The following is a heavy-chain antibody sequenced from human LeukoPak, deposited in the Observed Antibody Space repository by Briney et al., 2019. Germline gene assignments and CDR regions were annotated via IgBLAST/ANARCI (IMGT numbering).Heavy chain of an antibody. J-gene: IGHJ6*03. CDR3: TRQAGTYSYYYYYMDA. Sequence: SETLSLTCAVSGDSISSSSYYWGWIRQPPGKGLEWIGSIYYSGSTYYNPSLKSRVTISVDTSKNQFSLRLTSVTAADTAVYYCTRQAGTYSYYYYYMDAWGKGTPVTVSS. CDR2: IYYSGST. V-gene: IGHV4-39*01. CDR1: GDSISSSSYY. D-gene: IGHD1-26*01.